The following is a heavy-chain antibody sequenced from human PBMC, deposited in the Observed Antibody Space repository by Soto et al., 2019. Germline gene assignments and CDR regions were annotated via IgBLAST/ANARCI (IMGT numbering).Heavy chain of an antibody. Sequence: GGSLRLSCAASGFTFSNAWMNWVRQAPGKGLEWVGRIKSKTDGGTTDYAAPVKGRFTISRDDSKNTLYLQMNSLKTEDTAVYYCTTDEGHWGIAAGRAFDYWGQGTLVTVSS. CDR1: GFTFSNAW. V-gene: IGHV3-15*07. CDR2: IKSKTDGGTT. D-gene: IGHD6-13*01. CDR3: TTDEGHWGIAAGRAFDY. J-gene: IGHJ4*02.